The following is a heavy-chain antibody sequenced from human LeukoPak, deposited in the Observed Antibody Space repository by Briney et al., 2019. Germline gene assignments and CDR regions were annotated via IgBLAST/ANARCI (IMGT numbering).Heavy chain of an antibody. Sequence: PSETLSLTCAVYGGSFSGYYWSWIRQPPGNGLEWIGEINHSGSTNYNPSLKSRVTISVDTSKNQFSLKLSSVTAADTAVYYCARGRGDCLDYWGQGTLVTVSS. CDR3: ARGRGDCLDY. CDR2: INHSGST. CDR1: GGSFSGYY. V-gene: IGHV4-34*01. D-gene: IGHD2-21*02. J-gene: IGHJ4*02.